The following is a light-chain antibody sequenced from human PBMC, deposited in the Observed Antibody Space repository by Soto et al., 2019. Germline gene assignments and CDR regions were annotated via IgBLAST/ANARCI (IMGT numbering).Light chain of an antibody. Sequence: PGERATLSCRASQSVSSSFLAWYQQKVGQAPRLLIYGASSRATGIPDRFSGSGSGTDFTLTISRLEPEDFAVYYCQQYGSSPRTFGQGTRLEIK. V-gene: IGKV3-20*01. CDR3: QQYGSSPRT. J-gene: IGKJ5*01. CDR2: GAS. CDR1: QSVSSSF.